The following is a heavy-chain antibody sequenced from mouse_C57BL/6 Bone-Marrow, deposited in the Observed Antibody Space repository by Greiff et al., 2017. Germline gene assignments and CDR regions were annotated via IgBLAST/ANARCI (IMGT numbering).Heavy chain of an antibody. Sequence: EVKLVESGAELVRPGASVKLSCTASGFNIKDDYMHWVKQRPEQGLEWIGWIDPENGDTEYASKFQGKATITADTSSNTAYLQLSSLTAEDTAVYYCTTGNFDDWGQGTTLTVSS. CDR2: IDPENGDT. V-gene: IGHV14-4*01. J-gene: IGHJ2*01. CDR3: TTGNFDD. CDR1: GFNIKDDY.